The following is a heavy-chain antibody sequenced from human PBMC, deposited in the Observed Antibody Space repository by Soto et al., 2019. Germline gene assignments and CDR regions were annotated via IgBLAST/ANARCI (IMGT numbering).Heavy chain of an antibody. J-gene: IGHJ6*03. CDR3: ARHDSGGSYYYYYYMDV. D-gene: IGHD2-15*01. Sequence: SETLSLTCTVSGCSISSYYRSWIRQPPGKGLEWIGYIYYSGSTNYNPSLKSRVTISVDTSKNQFSLKLSSVTAADTAVYYCARHDSGGSYYYYYYMDVWGKGTTVTV. V-gene: IGHV4-59*08. CDR2: IYYSGST. CDR1: GCSISSYY.